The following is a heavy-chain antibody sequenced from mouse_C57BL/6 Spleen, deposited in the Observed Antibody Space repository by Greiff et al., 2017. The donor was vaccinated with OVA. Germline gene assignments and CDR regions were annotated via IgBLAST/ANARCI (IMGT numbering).Heavy chain of an antibody. Sequence: VKLMESGAELVRPGASVKLSCKASGYTFTDYYINWVKQRPGQGLEWIARIYPGSGNTYYNEKFKGKATLTAEKSSSTAYMQLSSLTSEDSAVYFCARTGSRGGYFDYWGQGTTLTVSS. J-gene: IGHJ2*01. CDR2: IYPGSGNT. D-gene: IGHD1-1*01. CDR3: ARTGSRGGYFDY. V-gene: IGHV1-76*01. CDR1: GYTFTDYY.